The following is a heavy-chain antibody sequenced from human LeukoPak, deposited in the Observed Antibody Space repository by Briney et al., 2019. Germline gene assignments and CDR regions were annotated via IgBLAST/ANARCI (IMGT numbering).Heavy chain of an antibody. V-gene: IGHV3-20*04. D-gene: IGHD3-10*02. Sequence: GGSLRLSCAASGFTFDDYGMSWVRQAPGKGLEWVSGINWNGGSTGYADSVKGRFIISRDNAKNSLYLQMNSLRAEDTAVHYCAELGITMIGGVWGKGTTVTISS. CDR3: AELGITMIGGV. J-gene: IGHJ6*04. CDR2: INWNGGST. CDR1: GFTFDDYG.